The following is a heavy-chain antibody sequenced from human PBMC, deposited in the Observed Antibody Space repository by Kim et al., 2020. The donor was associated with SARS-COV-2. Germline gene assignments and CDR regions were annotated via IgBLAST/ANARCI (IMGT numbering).Heavy chain of an antibody. CDR1: GGSISSYY. CDR2: IYYSGST. J-gene: IGHJ5*02. V-gene: IGHV4-59*01. CDR3: ARELDDPYNWFDP. D-gene: IGHD1-1*01. Sequence: SETLSLTCTVSGGSISSYYWSWIRQPPGKGLEWIGYIYYSGSTNYNPSLKSRVTISVDTSKNQFSLKLSSVTAADTAVYYCARELDDPYNWFDPWGQGTLVTVSS.